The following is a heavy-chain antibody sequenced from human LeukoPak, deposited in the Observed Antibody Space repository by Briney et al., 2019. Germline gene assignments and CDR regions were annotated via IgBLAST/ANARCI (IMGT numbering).Heavy chain of an antibody. J-gene: IGHJ4*02. CDR3: ARSGSTGYSLDY. Sequence: ASAKVSCKASGYTFTGYCMHWVRQAPGQGLEWMGCIDPNSGDTKYAQKFQGRVSMPRDTSTRTAYMELSRLRSDDTAVYFCARSGSTGYSLDYWGQGTLVTASS. D-gene: IGHD3-22*01. V-gene: IGHV1-2*02. CDR2: IDPNSGDT. CDR1: GYTFTGYC.